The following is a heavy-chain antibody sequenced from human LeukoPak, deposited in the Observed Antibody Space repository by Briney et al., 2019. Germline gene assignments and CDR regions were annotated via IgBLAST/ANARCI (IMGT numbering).Heavy chain of an antibody. CDR3: ARDRSGSYYTFDI. CDR1: GASINGYY. Sequence: SETLSLTCSVSGASINGYYWSWIRQTPGKGLEWIGYVSHTGTTTNNPSLESRVTITVDTSKSQFSLKMTSVTAADTAVYYCARDRSGSYYTFDIWGPGTMVTVSS. J-gene: IGHJ3*02. D-gene: IGHD1-26*01. V-gene: IGHV4-59*01. CDR2: VSHTGTT.